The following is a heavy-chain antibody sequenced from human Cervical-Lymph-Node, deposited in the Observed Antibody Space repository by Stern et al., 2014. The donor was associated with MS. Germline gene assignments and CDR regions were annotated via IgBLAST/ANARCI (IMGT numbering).Heavy chain of an antibody. Sequence: QVTLKESGPTLVKPTETLTLTCTFSGFSLTTSGVSVGWIRQPPGKALEWLALIYWADTKRYSTSLTRRITITKDTSKNQVVLTMTNMDPVDTATYYCAHSHYDIKTTYGPGPSDYWGQGTLVTVSS. D-gene: IGHD3-9*01. V-gene: IGHV2-5*02. J-gene: IGHJ4*02. CDR3: AHSHYDIKTTYGPGPSDY. CDR1: GFSLTTSGVS. CDR2: IYWADTK.